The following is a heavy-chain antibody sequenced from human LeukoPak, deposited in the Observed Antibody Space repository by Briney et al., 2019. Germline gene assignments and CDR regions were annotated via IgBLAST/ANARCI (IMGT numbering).Heavy chain of an antibody. CDR3: ARTPSYYYDSSFDY. V-gene: IGHV4-59*08. D-gene: IGHD3-22*01. CDR2: IYYSGST. Sequence: SETLSPTCTVSGGSISSYYWSWIRQPPGKGLEWIGYIYYSGSTNYNPSLKSRVTISVDTSRNQFSLKLSSVTAADTAVYYCARTPSYYYDSSFDYWGQGTLVTVSS. CDR1: GGSISSYY. J-gene: IGHJ4*02.